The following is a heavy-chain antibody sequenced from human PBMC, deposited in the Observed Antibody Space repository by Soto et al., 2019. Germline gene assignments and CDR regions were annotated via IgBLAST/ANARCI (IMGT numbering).Heavy chain of an antibody. Sequence: QVQLQESGPRLVKPLQTLSLTCTVSGDSINSGDYYWSWIRQPPGRGLEWVGYSFYSGITDYNPSLKSRMTISMHTSKNKFSLRLNSVTAADTAVYFCARWSGVGVAGMDVWGQGTTVSVSS. D-gene: IGHD3-10*01. J-gene: IGHJ6*02. CDR3: ARWSGVGVAGMDV. V-gene: IGHV4-30-4*01. CDR1: GDSINSGDYY. CDR2: SFYSGIT.